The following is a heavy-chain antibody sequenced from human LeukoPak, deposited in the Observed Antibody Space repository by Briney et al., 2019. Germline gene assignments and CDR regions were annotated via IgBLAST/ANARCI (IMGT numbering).Heavy chain of an antibody. D-gene: IGHD3-22*01. J-gene: IGHJ4*02. Sequence: SVKVSCKASGGTFSSYAISWVRQAPGQGLEWRGRIIPIFGTANYAQKFQGRVTITTDESTSTAYMELSSLRSEDTAVYYCARDQANYYDSSGYYYPLNYWGQGTLVTVSS. CDR1: GGTFSSYA. CDR2: IIPIFGTA. CDR3: ARDQANYYDSSGYYYPLNY. V-gene: IGHV1-69*05.